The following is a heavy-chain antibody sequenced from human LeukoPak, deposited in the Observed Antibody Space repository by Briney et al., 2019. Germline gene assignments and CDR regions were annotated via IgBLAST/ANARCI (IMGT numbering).Heavy chain of an antibody. D-gene: IGHD3-10*01. Sequence: SETLSLTCAVYGGSFSGYYWSWIRQPPGKGLEWIGEINHSGSTNYNPSLKSRVTISVDTSKNQFSLKLSSVTAADTAVYYCARGTYVLLWFGGDFDYWGQGTLVTVSS. V-gene: IGHV4-34*01. J-gene: IGHJ4*02. CDR2: INHSGST. CDR1: GGSFSGYY. CDR3: ARGTYVLLWFGGDFDY.